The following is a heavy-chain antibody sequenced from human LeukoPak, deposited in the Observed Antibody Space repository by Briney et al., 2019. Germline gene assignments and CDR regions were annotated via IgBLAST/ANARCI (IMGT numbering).Heavy chain of an antibody. Sequence: EASVKVSCKASRYTFTSYDINWVRQATGQGLEWMGWMNPNSGNTGYAQKFQGRVTITRNTSISTAYMELSSLRSEDTAVYYCARGDQLDAFDIWGQGTMVTVSS. CDR3: ARGDQLDAFDI. CDR2: MNPNSGNT. CDR1: RYTFTSYD. V-gene: IGHV1-8*03. J-gene: IGHJ3*02. D-gene: IGHD1-1*01.